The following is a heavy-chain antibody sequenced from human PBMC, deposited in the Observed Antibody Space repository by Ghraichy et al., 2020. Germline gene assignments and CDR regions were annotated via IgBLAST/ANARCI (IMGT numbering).Heavy chain of an antibody. CDR1: GFTFGTYS. CDR2: VSYDGVTK. V-gene: IGHV3-30-3*01. Sequence: GGSLRLSCAASGFTFGTYSMHWVRQAPGKGLEWVAVVSYDGVTKYYADSLKGRFTISRDNSKNTLYLQLNSLRGEDTAVYYCARDIKSSSWSYYYYAMDVWGKGTTVIVSS. CDR3: ARDIKSSSWSYYYYAMDV. J-gene: IGHJ6*04. D-gene: IGHD6-13*01.